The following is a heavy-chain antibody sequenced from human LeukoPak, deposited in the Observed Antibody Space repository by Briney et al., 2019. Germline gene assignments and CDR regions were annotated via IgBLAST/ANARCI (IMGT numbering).Heavy chain of an antibody. V-gene: IGHV3-23*01. CDR1: GITLSNYG. D-gene: IGHD3/OR15-3a*01. J-gene: IGHJ4*02. CDR2: ISGSGGST. Sequence: GGSLRLSCAVSGITLSNYGMSWVRQAPGKGLEWVAGISGSGGSTKYADSVKGRFTISRDNPKNTLYLQMNSLRAEDTAVYFCAKRGVVIRVILVGFDKEAYYFESWGQGALVTVSS. CDR3: AKRGVVIRVILVGFDKEAYYFES.